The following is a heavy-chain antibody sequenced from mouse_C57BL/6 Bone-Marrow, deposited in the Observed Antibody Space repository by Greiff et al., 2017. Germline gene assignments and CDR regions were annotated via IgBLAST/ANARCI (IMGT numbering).Heavy chain of an antibody. CDR1: GFTFSSYA. V-gene: IGHV5-4*01. D-gene: IGHD1-1*02. Sequence: EVQRVESGGGLVKPGGSLKLSCAASGFTFSSYAMSWVRQTPEKRLEWVATISDGGSYTYYPDNVKGRFTISRDNAKNNLYLQMSHLKSEDTAMYYCARAHYGAWFAYWGQGTLVTVSA. CDR2: ISDGGSYT. J-gene: IGHJ3*01. CDR3: ARAHYGAWFAY.